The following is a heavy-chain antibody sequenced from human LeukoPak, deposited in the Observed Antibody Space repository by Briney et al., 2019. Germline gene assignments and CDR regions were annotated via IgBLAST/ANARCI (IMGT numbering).Heavy chain of an antibody. CDR1: GFTFTGFA. Sequence: GGSLRLSCAASGFTFTGFAISWVRQAPGKGPEWVSRIGSSRGTTSYADSVKGRFTISRDNSKKTLYLQMNSLRADDTAVNYCAQMKVTGLYYHYSMDVWGKGNTVIVSS. V-gene: IGHV3-23*01. J-gene: IGHJ6*03. D-gene: IGHD2-21*02. CDR3: AQMKVTGLYYHYSMDV. CDR2: IGSSRGTT.